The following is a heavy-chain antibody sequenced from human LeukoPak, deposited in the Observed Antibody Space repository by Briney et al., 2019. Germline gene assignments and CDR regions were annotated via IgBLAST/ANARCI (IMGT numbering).Heavy chain of an antibody. D-gene: IGHD3-10*01. CDR3: ARDSPMVRGVIGYYYGMDV. Sequence: GGSLRLSCAASGFTFSSYWMSWVRQAPGKGLEWVANIKQDGSEKYYVDSVKGRFTISRDNAKNSLYLQMNSLRAEDTAVYYCARDSPMVRGVIGYYYGMDVWAKGPRSPSPQ. CDR2: IKQDGSEK. V-gene: IGHV3-7*03. CDR1: GFTFSSYW. J-gene: IGHJ6*04.